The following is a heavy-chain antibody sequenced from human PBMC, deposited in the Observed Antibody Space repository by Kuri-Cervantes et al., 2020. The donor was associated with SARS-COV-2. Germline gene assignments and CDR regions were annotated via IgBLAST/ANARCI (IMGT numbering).Heavy chain of an antibody. CDR3: ARGEALYYYMDV. CDR1: GFTFSSYG. Sequence: GGSLRLSCAASGFTFSSYGMHWVRQAPGRGLEWVAVISYDGSNKYYADSVKGRFTISRDNSKNTLYLQMNSLRAEDTAVYYCARGEALYYYMDVWGKGITVTVSS. J-gene: IGHJ6*03. V-gene: IGHV3-30*19. CDR2: ISYDGSNK.